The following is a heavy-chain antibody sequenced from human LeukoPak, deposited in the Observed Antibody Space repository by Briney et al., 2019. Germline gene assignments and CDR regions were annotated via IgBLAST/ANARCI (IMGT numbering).Heavy chain of an antibody. CDR3: ARLEVVTPPYYFDY. CDR2: INHSGST. CDR1: GGSFSGYY. D-gene: IGHD4-23*01. Sequence: SETLSLTCAVYGGSFSGYYWSWIRQPPGKGLEWIGEINHSGSTNYNPSLKSRVTISVDTSKNQFSLKLSSVTAADTAVYYCARLEVVTPPYYFDYWGQGTLVTVSS. J-gene: IGHJ4*02. V-gene: IGHV4-34*01.